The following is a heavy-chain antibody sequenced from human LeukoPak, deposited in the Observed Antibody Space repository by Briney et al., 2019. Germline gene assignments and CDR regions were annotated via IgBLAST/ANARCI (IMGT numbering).Heavy chain of an antibody. V-gene: IGHV3-48*01. Sequence: GGPLRLSCAASGFTFSSYSMNWVRQAPGKGLEWVSYISSSSSTIYYADSVKGRFTISRDNAKNSLYLQMNSLRAEDTAVYYCARVEQRIFDYWGQGTLVTVSS. CDR1: GFTFSSYS. CDR3: ARVEQRIFDY. J-gene: IGHJ4*02. D-gene: IGHD6-25*01. CDR2: ISSSSSTI.